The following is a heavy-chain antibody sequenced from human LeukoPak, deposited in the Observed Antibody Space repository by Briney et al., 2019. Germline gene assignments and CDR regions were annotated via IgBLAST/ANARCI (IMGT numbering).Heavy chain of an antibody. CDR1: GLTVSSNY. D-gene: IGHD6-25*01. Sequence: GGSLRLSCAAPGLTVSSNYMSWVRQAPGKGLEWVSVTNSGGNTYYADSVKGRFTISRDNSKDTLYLEMNSLRAEDTAVYYCARGSASDYWGQGALVTVSS. CDR3: ARGSASDY. V-gene: IGHV3-66*01. CDR2: TNSGGNT. J-gene: IGHJ4*02.